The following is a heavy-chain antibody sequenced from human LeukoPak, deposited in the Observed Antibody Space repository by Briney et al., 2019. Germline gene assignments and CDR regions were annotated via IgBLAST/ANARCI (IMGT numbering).Heavy chain of an antibody. Sequence: SETLSLTCAVYGGSLSGYYWSWIRQPPGKGLEWIGEINHSGSTNYNPSLKSRVTISVDTSKNQFSLKLSSVTAADTAVYYCARARKYYYDSSGYFDYWGQGTLVTVSS. V-gene: IGHV4-34*01. CDR3: ARARKYYYDSSGYFDY. CDR2: INHSGST. CDR1: GGSLSGYY. D-gene: IGHD3-22*01. J-gene: IGHJ4*02.